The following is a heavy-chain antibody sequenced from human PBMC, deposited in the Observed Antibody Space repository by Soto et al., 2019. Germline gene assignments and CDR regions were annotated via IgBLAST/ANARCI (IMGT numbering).Heavy chain of an antibody. CDR1: GFTFSSYA. D-gene: IGHD2-15*01. Sequence: PGGSLRLSCAASGFTFSSYAMSWVRQAPGKGLEWVSAISGSGGSTYYADSVKGRFTISRDNSKNTLYLQMNSLRAEDTAVYYCARACGGGGSCDSTDDAFDIWGQGTMVTVSS. J-gene: IGHJ3*02. CDR3: ARACGGGGSCDSTDDAFDI. V-gene: IGHV3-23*01. CDR2: ISGSGGST.